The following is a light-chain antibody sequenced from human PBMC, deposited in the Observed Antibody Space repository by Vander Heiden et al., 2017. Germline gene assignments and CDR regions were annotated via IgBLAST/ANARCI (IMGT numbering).Light chain of an antibody. CDR1: QSVSSSY. Sequence: EIVLTQSPGTLSLSPGERATLSCRASQSVSSSYLAWYQQKPGLAPRLLIYGASSSATAIPDTFRPTGSGTDFTLTMRILDPEALTVYYCHEYGSSPLSFGGGTKVELK. CDR3: HEYGSSPLS. CDR2: GAS. J-gene: IGKJ4*01. V-gene: IGKV3-20*01.